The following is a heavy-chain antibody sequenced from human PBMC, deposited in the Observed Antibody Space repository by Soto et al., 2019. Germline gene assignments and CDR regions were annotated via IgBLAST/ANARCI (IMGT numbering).Heavy chain of an antibody. CDR1: GGTISSYA. CDR2: INPNSGDT. CDR3: ATSRISIAVAGETEYYFDY. Sequence: GTSVKVSCKASGGTISSYAISWVRQAPGQGLEWMGWINPNSGDTNYTQKFQGWVTMTRDTSISTAYMELSRLRSDDTAVYYCATSRISIAVAGETEYYFDYWGQGTLVTVSS. V-gene: IGHV1-2*04. D-gene: IGHD6-19*01. J-gene: IGHJ4*02.